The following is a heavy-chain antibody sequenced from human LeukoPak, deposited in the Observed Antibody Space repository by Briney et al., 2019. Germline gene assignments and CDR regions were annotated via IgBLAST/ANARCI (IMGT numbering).Heavy chain of an antibody. V-gene: IGHV3-15*01. J-gene: IGHJ6*03. CDR2: IKSKTDGGTT. CDR3: TTDSLYYDSSGYYRYCYYYYYMDV. CDR1: GFTFSNAW. Sequence: GGSLRLSCAASGFTFSNAWMSWVRQAPGKGLEWVGRIKSKTDGGTTDYAAPVKGRFTISRDDSKNTLYLQMNSLKTEDTAVHYCTTDSLYYDSSGYYRYCYYYYYMDVWGKGTTVTVSS. D-gene: IGHD3-22*01.